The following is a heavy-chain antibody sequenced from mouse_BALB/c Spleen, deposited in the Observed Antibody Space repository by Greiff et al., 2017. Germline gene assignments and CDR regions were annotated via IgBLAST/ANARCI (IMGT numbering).Heavy chain of an antibody. CDR2: ISSGGSYT. CDR3: ARDGLRLPYFDV. V-gene: IGHV5-9-4*01. D-gene: IGHD1-2*01. Sequence: EVHLVESGGGLVKPGGSLKLSCAASGFTFSSYAMSWVRQSPEKRLEWVAEISSGGSYTYYPDTVTGRFTISRDNAKNTLYLEMSSLRSEDTAMYYCARDGLRLPYFDVWGAGTTVTVSS. CDR1: GFTFSSYA. J-gene: IGHJ1*01.